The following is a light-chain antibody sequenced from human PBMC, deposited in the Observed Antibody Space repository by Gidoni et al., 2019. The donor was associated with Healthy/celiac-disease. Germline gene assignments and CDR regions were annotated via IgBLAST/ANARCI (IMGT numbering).Light chain of an antibody. CDR1: SGHSSYA. J-gene: IGLJ3*02. Sequence: QLVLTQSPSASACRGASVKLTCTLSSGHSSYAIAWHQQQPEKGPRYLMKLNSDGSHSKGDGIPDRFSGSSSGAERYLTISSLQSEDEADYYCQTWGTGIWVFGGGTKLTVL. CDR2: LNSDGSH. V-gene: IGLV4-69*01. CDR3: QTWGTGIWV.